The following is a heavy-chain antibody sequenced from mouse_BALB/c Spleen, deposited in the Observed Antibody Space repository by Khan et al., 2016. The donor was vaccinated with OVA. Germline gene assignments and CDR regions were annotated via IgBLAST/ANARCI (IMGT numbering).Heavy chain of an antibody. V-gene: IGHV2-3*01. CDR2: IWGDVST. J-gene: IGHJ4*01. CDR1: GFSLTSYG. D-gene: IGHD1-1*01. CDR3: AKFTPDYYSLDY. Sequence: QVQLKESGPGLVAPSQSLSITCTVSGFSLTSYGVSWVRQPPGKGLEWLGVIWGDVSTNYHSALISRLIISKDNSQSQVFLKLNSLQTEDTATYYCAKFTPDYYSLDYWGQGTSVTVSS.